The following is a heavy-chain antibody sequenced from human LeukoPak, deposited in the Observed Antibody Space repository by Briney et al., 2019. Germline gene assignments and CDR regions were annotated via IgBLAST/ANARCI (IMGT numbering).Heavy chain of an antibody. J-gene: IGHJ5*02. V-gene: IGHV4-4*07. CDR3: ARESDGWFDP. CDR1: GGSISSYF. CDR2: MYTSGST. Sequence: SETLSLTCSVSGGSISSYFWTWIRQPAGKGLEWIGRMYTSGSTSYNPSLKSRVTMSVDTSKNQFSLKLTSVTAADTALYYCARESDGWFDPWGQGTLVTVSS.